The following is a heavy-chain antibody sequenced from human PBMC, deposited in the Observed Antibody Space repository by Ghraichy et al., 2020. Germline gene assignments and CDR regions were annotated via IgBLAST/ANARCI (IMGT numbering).Heavy chain of an antibody. J-gene: IGHJ4*02. CDR1: GGSFSGYY. D-gene: IGHD3-22*01. CDR2: IDHSGST. Sequence: SQTLSLTCAVYGGSFSGYYWSWIRQLPGKGLEWIGEIDHSGSTNYNPSLKSRVTISLDTSKYQFSLKLSSVTAADTAVYYCARERSSGYYSTDWGQGTLVTV. CDR3: ARERSSGYYSTD. V-gene: IGHV4-34*01.